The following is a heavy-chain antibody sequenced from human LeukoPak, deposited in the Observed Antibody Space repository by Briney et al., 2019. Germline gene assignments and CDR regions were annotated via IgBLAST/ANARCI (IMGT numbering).Heavy chain of an antibody. CDR3: AKDKSYGSGIDH. D-gene: IGHD5-24*01. CDR1: GFNFNNFG. CDR2: ITFDGGNK. J-gene: IGHJ4*02. Sequence: GRSLRLSCAASGFNFNNFGMHWLRQAPGKGLEWVAIITFDGGNKYYIDSVQGRFTISRDNSKNTVYLQMDSLRPEDTAVYYCAKDKSYGSGIDHWGQGALVTVSS. V-gene: IGHV3-30*18.